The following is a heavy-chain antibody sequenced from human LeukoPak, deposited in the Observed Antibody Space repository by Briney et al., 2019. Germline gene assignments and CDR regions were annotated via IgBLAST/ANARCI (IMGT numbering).Heavy chain of an antibody. CDR2: INHSGST. Sequence: SETLSLTCAVYGGSFSGYYWSWTRQPPGKGLEWIGEINHSGSTNYNPSLKSRVTISVDTSKNQFSLKLSSVTAADTAVYYCARVGIQLWLRYFDYWGQGTLVTVSS. D-gene: IGHD5-18*01. J-gene: IGHJ4*02. CDR1: GGSFSGYY. V-gene: IGHV4-34*01. CDR3: ARVGIQLWLRYFDY.